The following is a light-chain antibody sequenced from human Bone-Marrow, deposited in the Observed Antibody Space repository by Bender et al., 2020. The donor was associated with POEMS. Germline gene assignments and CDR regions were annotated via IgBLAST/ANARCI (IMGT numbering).Light chain of an antibody. CDR1: SNDIGSYDH. CDR3: QSYDPSVTGSV. CDR2: EGS. J-gene: IGLJ3*02. Sequence: QSALTQPASVSGSPGQSITISCTGTSNDIGSYDHVCWYQQHPGKAPKLMIYEGSQRPSGVSNRFSGSKSGNTASLTVSGLQAEDEADYYCQSYDPSVTGSVFGGGTKLTVL. V-gene: IGLV2-14*02.